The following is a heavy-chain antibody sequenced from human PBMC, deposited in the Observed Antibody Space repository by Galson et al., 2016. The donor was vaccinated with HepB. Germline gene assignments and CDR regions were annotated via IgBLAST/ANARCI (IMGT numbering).Heavy chain of an antibody. V-gene: IGHV3-30*18. CDR1: GFIFRGYG. CDR3: AKRHEDCPPVGCSVDY. CDR2: DTMDGRRK. J-gene: IGHJ4*02. D-gene: IGHD3-10*02. Sequence: SLRLSCAGSGFIFRGYGMHWVRQAPGKGLEWLAADTMDGRRKFYADSVRGRFTISRDNSNNLLFLQSDSLRPDDTAVYYCAKRHEDCPPVGCSVDYWGQGTLVSVSS.